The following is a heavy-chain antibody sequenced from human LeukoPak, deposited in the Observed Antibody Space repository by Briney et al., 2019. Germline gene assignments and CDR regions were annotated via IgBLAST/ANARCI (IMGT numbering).Heavy chain of an antibody. J-gene: IGHJ5*02. CDR3: ARALLRYCSSTSCYWFDP. CDR1: GGTFSSYV. CDR2: IIPIFGTA. D-gene: IGHD2-2*01. Sequence: SVTVSCKASGGTFSSYVINWVRQAPGQGLEWMGGIIPIFGTANYAQKFQGRVTITADESTGTAYMELSSLRSEDTAMYYCARALLRYCSSTSCYWFDPWGQGTLVTVSS. V-gene: IGHV1-69*13.